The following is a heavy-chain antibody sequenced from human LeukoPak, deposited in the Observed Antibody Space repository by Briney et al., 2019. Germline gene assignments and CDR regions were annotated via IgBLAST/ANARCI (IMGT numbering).Heavy chain of an antibody. CDR2: IIPILGIA. CDR3: ARDQITIFGVVIQNWFDP. V-gene: IGHV1-69*04. D-gene: IGHD3-3*01. CDR1: GGTFSSYA. J-gene: IGHJ5*02. Sequence: ASVKVSCKASGGTFSSYAISWVRQAPGQGLEWMGRIIPILGIANYAQKFQGRVTITADKSTSTAYMELSSLRSEDTAVYYCARDQITIFGVVIQNWFDPWGQGTLVTVSS.